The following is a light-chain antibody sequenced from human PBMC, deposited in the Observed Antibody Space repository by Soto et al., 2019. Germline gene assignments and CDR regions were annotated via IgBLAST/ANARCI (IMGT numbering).Light chain of an antibody. V-gene: IGLV1-40*01. Sequence: QAVVTQPPSVSGAPGQRVTISCTGSSSNIGTGYDVHWYQQLPGTVPKLLIYGNSNRPSGVPDRFSGSKSGTSASLAITGLQAEDEADYYCQSYDSNLSVVFGGGTKVTVL. J-gene: IGLJ2*01. CDR3: QSYDSNLSVV. CDR1: SSNIGTGYD. CDR2: GNS.